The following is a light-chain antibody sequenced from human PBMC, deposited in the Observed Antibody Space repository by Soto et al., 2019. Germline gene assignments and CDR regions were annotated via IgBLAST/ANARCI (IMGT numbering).Light chain of an antibody. Sequence: EVVMTQSPLSLPVTFGQPTSISCRSSQSLVHSDGNTYLNWFQQRPGQSPRRIIYKVSNRDSGVPDRFSGSGSGTEFTLKIRRVEAEDVGVYYCMKGTHWPPWTVGQGTKVDIK. J-gene: IGKJ1*01. CDR1: QSLVHSDGNTY. V-gene: IGKV2-30*02. CDR2: KVS. CDR3: MKGTHWPPWT.